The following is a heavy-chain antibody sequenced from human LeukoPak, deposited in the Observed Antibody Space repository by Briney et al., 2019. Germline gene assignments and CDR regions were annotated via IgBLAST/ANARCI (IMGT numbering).Heavy chain of an antibody. Sequence: SGTLSLTCAVSGGSISSNNWWGWVRQPPGKGLEWIGEIYHSGSPNYNPSHKSRVTVSVDTSKNQFSLKLTSVTIADTAVYYCARGMGGSTAVAGTFGCWGQGTLVTVSS. CDR3: ARGMGGSTAVAGTFGC. CDR2: IYHSGSP. CDR1: GGSISSNNW. J-gene: IGHJ4*02. D-gene: IGHD6-19*01. V-gene: IGHV4-4*02.